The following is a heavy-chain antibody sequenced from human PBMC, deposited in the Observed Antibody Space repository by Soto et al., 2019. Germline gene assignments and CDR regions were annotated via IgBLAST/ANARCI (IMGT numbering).Heavy chain of an antibody. D-gene: IGHD2-15*01. V-gene: IGHV1-69*01. Sequence: VQLVQSGAEVKKPGSSVKVSCKASGGTFSSYAISWVRQAPGQGLEWMGGIIPIFGTANYAQKFQGRVKITADESTSTAYMELSSLRSEDTAVYYCAREEVVDATPYYYYYYGMDVWGQGTTVTVSS. CDR3: AREEVVDATPYYYYYYGMDV. CDR2: IIPIFGTA. CDR1: GGTFSSYA. J-gene: IGHJ6*02.